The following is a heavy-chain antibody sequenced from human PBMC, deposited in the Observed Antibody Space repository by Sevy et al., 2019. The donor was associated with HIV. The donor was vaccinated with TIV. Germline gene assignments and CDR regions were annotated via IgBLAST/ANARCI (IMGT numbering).Heavy chain of an antibody. V-gene: IGHV4-59*01. CDR1: GGSISSYY. D-gene: IGHD3-10*01. CDR2: IYYSGST. J-gene: IGHJ4*02. Sequence: SETLPLTCTVSGGSISSYYWSWIRQPPGKGLEWIGYIYYSGSTNYNPSLKSRVTISVDTSKNQFSLKLSSVTAADTAVYYCARVRFGEIVDYWGQGTLVTVSS. CDR3: ARVRFGEIVDY.